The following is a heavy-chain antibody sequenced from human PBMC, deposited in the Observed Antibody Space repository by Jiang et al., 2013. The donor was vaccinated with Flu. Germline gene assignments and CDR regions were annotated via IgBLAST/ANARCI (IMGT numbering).Heavy chain of an antibody. CDR3: ARVGIGNYYFDY. J-gene: IGHJ4*02. D-gene: IGHD6-13*01. Sequence: PGGSLRLSCAASGFTFSSYWMHWVRQAPGKGLVWVSRINSDGSSSSYADSVKGRFTISRDNAKNTLYLQMNSLRDEDTAVYYCARVGIGNYYFDYWGQGTLVTVSS. CDR1: GFTFSSYW. V-gene: IGHV3-74*01. CDR2: INSDGSSS.